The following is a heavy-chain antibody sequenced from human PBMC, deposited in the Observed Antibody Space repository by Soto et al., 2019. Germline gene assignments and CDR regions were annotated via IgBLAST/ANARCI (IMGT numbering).Heavy chain of an antibody. V-gene: IGHV4-59*01. CDR3: ARVSDSGYDNDWFDP. J-gene: IGHJ5*02. D-gene: IGHD5-12*01. CDR2: IYYSGST. Sequence: PSETLSLTCTVSGGSISSYYWSWIRQPPGKGLEWIGYIYYSGSTNYNPSLKSRVTISVDTSKNQFSLKLSSVTAADTAVYYCARVSDSGYDNDWFDPWGQGTLVTVS. CDR1: GGSISSYY.